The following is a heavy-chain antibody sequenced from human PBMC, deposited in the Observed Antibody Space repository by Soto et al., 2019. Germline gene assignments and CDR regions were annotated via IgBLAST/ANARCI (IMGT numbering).Heavy chain of an antibody. J-gene: IGHJ5*02. Sequence: QLQLQESGPGLVKPSETLSLTCTVSGGSISSRGYYWGWIRQPPGKGLEGIGTIYYSGSTYYNPSLTSRVPISVATSKNQFSLKLSSVPAADTAVYYCATSNWFDPWGQGTLVTVSS. CDR2: IYYSGST. CDR1: GGSISSRGYY. V-gene: IGHV4-39*01. CDR3: ATSNWFDP.